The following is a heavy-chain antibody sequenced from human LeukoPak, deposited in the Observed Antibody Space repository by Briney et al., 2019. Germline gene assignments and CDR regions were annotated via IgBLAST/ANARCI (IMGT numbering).Heavy chain of an antibody. CDR1: DGSISSFY. CDR3: SREVEYCSGGSCYYWFDP. D-gene: IGHD2-15*01. V-gene: IGHV4-59*01. CDR2: MYYTGST. J-gene: IGHJ5*02. Sequence: ASETLSLTCTVSDGSISSFYWSWLRQPPGKGLEWIGYMYYTGSTNYNPSLKSRVTISVDTSKNQFSLKLSSVTAADTAVYYCSREVEYCSGGSCYYWFDPWGQGTLVTVSS.